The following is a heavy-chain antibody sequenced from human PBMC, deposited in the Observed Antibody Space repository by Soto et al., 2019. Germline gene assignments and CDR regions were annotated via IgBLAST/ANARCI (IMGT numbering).Heavy chain of an antibody. Sequence: QVQLQESGPGLVKPSQTLSLTCTVSGGSISSGGYYWSWIRQHPGKGLEWIGYIYYSGSTYYNPSLKSRVTISVDTSKNQFALKLSSVTAADTAVYYCARSEQLARNYYYYGMDVWGQGTTVTVSS. V-gene: IGHV4-31*03. CDR1: GGSISSGGYY. CDR2: IYYSGST. J-gene: IGHJ6*02. CDR3: ARSEQLARNYYYYGMDV. D-gene: IGHD6-6*01.